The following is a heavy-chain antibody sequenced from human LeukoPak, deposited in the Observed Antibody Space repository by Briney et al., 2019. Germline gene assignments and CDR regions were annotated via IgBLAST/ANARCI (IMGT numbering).Heavy chain of an antibody. CDR1: GGTFSSYA. J-gene: IGHJ3*02. D-gene: IGHD2-2*02. CDR3: ARDMGCSSITCYSVPYDAFDI. CDR2: IIPIFGTA. Sequence: SMKVSCKASGGTFSSYAISWVRQAPGQGLKWMGGIIPIFGTANYAQKFQGRVTITADESTSTAYMELSSLRSEDTAVYYCARDMGCSSITCYSVPYDAFDIWGQGTMVTVSS. V-gene: IGHV1-69*01.